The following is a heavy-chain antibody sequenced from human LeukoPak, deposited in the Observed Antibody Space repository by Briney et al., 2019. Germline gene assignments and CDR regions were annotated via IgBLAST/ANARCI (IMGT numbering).Heavy chain of an antibody. CDR1: GYTFTGFY. V-gene: IGHV1-2*02. CDR3: ARRSEYSSSPVDY. D-gene: IGHD6-6*01. CDR2: INPNSGAT. J-gene: IGHJ4*02. Sequence: ASVKVSCKASGYTFTGFYMHWVRQAPGQGLEWMGWINPNSGATNYAQNFQGRVTMTRDTSISTAYMETSRLRSDDTAVYYCARRSEYSSSPVDYWGQGTLVTVSS.